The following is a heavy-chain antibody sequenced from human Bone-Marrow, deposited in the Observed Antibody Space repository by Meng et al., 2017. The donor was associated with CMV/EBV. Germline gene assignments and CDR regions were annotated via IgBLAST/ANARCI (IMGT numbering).Heavy chain of an antibody. D-gene: IGHD3-22*01. Sequence: GESLKISCKGSGYSFTSYWIGWVRQMPGKGLEWMGIIYPGDSDTRYSPSFQGQVTISADKSISTAYLQWSSLKASDTAMYYCAICAGSSGYYEEVDYWGQGTLVTVSS. J-gene: IGHJ4*02. CDR2: IYPGDSDT. V-gene: IGHV5-51*01. CDR1: GYSFTSYW. CDR3: AICAGSSGYYEEVDY.